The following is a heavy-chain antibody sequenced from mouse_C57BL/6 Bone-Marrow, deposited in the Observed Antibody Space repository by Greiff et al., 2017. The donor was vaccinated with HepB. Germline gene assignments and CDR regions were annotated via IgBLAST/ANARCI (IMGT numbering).Heavy chain of an antibody. V-gene: IGHV1-81*01. CDR1: GYTFTSYG. CDR3: ARATTTVVPWEAMDY. CDR2: IYPRSGNT. Sequence: QVQLQQSGAELARPGASVKLSCKASGYTFTSYGISWVKQRTGQGLEWIGEIYPRSGNTYYNEKFKGKATLTADKSSSTAYMELRSLTSEDSAVYFCARATTTVVPWEAMDYWGQGTSVTVSS. J-gene: IGHJ4*01. D-gene: IGHD1-1*01.